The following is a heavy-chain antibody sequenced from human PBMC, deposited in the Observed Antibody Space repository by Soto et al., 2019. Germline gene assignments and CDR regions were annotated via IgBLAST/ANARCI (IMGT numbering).Heavy chain of an antibody. V-gene: IGHV3-11*01. CDR2: ISGSVTTI. D-gene: IGHD3-10*01. CDR3: AREYITMVRGAIDY. CDR1: GFTFSDYY. Sequence: PGGSLRLSCAASGFTFSDYYMSWIRQAPGKGLEWVSYISGSVTTIYYADSVKGRFTISRDNAKNSLYLQMNSLRAEDTAVYYCAREYITMVRGAIDYRGQGTLVTVSS. J-gene: IGHJ4*02.